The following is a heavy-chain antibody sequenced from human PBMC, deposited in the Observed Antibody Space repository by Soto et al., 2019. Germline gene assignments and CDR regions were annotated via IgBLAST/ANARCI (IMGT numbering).Heavy chain of an antibody. CDR3: ARDRGFLEWFPYYYGMDV. CDR2: IIPILGIA. D-gene: IGHD3-3*01. CDR1: GGTFSSYA. J-gene: IGHJ6*02. V-gene: IGHV1-69*04. Sequence: ASVKVSCKASGGTFSSYAISWVRQAPGQGLEWMGRIIPILGIANYAQKFQGRVTITADKSTSTAYMELSSLRSEDTAVYYCARDRGFLEWFPYYYGMDVWGQGTTVTVSS.